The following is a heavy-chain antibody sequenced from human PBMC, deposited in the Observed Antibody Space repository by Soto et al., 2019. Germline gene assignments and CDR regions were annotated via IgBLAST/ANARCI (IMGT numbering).Heavy chain of an antibody. J-gene: IGHJ3*02. CDR1: GYTFTVNH. CDR3: ARDRGGTGSLDAFDI. V-gene: IGHV1-2*02. CDR2: INVNSGGT. D-gene: IGHD6-19*01. Sequence: ASVKVSCKTSGYTFTVNHMHWVRQAPGQGLEWMGWINVNSGGTNYAEKFQGRVTMTRDTSISTAYMELSRLTSDDTAVYYCARDRGGTGSLDAFDIWGQGKLVTVSS.